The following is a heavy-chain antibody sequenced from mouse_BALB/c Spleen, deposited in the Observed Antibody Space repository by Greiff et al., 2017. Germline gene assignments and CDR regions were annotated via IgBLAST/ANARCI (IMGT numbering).Heavy chain of an antibody. Sequence: EVKLVESGPGLVKPSQSLSLTCSVTGYSITSGYYWNWIRQFPGNKLEWMGYISYDGSNNYNPSLKNRISITRDTSKNQFFLKLNSVTTEDTATYYCAREDYYSNWFAYWGQGTLVTVSA. J-gene: IGHJ3*01. D-gene: IGHD1-1*01. V-gene: IGHV3-6*02. CDR2: ISYDGSN. CDR3: AREDYYSNWFAY. CDR1: GYSITSGYY.